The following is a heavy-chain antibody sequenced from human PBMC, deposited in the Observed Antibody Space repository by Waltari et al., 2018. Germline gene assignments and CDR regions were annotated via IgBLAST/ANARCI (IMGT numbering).Heavy chain of an antibody. V-gene: IGHV1-2*02. CDR2: INPKMGDT. CDR3: ARGPSHGGFDY. Sequence: QVQVVQSGAAVKKPGASVSVPCRASVYTFFASYMTWLRQAPGKGLEWMGWINPKMGDTRSAQSFQGRVTMTRDTSINTVYMELRSLRSDDTAVYYCARGPSHGGFDYWGQGTLVTVSS. J-gene: IGHJ4*02. CDR1: VYTFFASY. D-gene: IGHD3-16*01.